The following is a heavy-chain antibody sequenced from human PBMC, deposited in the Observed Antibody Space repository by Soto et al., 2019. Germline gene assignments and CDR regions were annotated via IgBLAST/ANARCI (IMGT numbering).Heavy chain of an antibody. CDR2: IYYSGST. Sequence: QVQLQESGPGLVKPSQTLSLTCTVSGGSISSGGYYWSWIRQHPGKGLEWIGYIYYSGSTYYNPSLKSRVTISVDTSKNQFSLKLSSVTAADTAVYYCARDSNSGHPGWNWFDPWGQGTLVTVSS. V-gene: IGHV4-31*03. D-gene: IGHD5-12*01. CDR1: GGSISSGGYY. CDR3: ARDSNSGHPGWNWFDP. J-gene: IGHJ5*02.